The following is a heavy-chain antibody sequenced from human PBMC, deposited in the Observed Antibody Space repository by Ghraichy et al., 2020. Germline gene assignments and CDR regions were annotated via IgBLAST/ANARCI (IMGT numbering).Heavy chain of an antibody. CDR2: IKQDESEK. CDR3: VRDGYRYFDWSFDY. CDR1: GFTFSNYW. V-gene: IGHV3-7*03. D-gene: IGHD3-9*01. J-gene: IGHJ4*02. Sequence: GESLNISCAASGFTFSNYWMSWVRQAPGKGLEWVANIKQDESEKNYVDSVKGRFTVSRDNAKNSLYLQMHSLRAEDTAVYYCVRDGYRYFDWSFDYWGQGTPVTVSS.